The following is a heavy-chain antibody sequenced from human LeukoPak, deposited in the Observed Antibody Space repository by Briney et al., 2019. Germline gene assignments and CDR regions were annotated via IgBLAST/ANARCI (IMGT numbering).Heavy chain of an antibody. V-gene: IGHV1-2*02. Sequence: ASLCLSPAFSLYTLTGVYMHWVRQAPGQGLEWMGWINPNSGGTNYAQKFQGRVTITRDTSLSTAYMELSRLRSDDTAVYYCAGDKEQSMYYYDSSGYQGLWGQGT. CDR2: INPNSGGT. CDR3: AGDKEQSMYYYDSSGYQGL. D-gene: IGHD3-22*01. CDR1: LYTLTGVY. J-gene: IGHJ6*01.